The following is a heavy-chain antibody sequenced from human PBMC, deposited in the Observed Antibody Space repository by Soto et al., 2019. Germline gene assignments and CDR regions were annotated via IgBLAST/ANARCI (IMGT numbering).Heavy chain of an antibody. CDR3: AKDQWLYYDSSGFDY. D-gene: IGHD3-22*01. Sequence: PGGSLRLSCAASGFTFSSYGMHWVRQAPGKGLEWVAVISYDGSNKYYADSVKGRFTISRDNSKNTLYLQMNSLRAEDTAVYYCAKDQWLYYDSSGFDYWGQGTLVTVS. V-gene: IGHV3-30*18. CDR1: GFTFSSYG. CDR2: ISYDGSNK. J-gene: IGHJ4*02.